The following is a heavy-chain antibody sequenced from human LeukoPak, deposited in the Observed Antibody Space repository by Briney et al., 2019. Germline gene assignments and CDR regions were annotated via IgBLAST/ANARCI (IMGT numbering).Heavy chain of an antibody. D-gene: IGHD2/OR15-2a*01. Sequence: PGESLKISCKSSGFTFTIYWIGWGRQMPGKGLECMGVVFPGNSEIRYSPSFQGLVTISADKSISTAYLQWNSLRASDSAMYYCARYDPEYYSNPPDWYFDLWGRGTLVTVSS. CDR3: ARYDPEYYSNPPDWYFDL. V-gene: IGHV5-51*01. CDR1: GFTFTIYW. CDR2: VFPGNSEI. J-gene: IGHJ2*01.